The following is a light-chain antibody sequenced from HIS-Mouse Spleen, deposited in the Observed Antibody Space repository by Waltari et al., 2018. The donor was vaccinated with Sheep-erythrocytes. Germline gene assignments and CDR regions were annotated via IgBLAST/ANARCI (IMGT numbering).Light chain of an antibody. CDR1: SSDVGGYNY. CDR2: DVS. Sequence: QSALTQPRSVSGSPGQSVTISCTGTSSDVGGYNYVSWYQQHPGKAPKLMIYDVSKRPSGVPDRVSGSKSGKTASLTISGLQAEDEADYYCSSYTSSSTWVFGGGTKLTVL. CDR3: SSYTSSSTWV. V-gene: IGLV2-11*01. J-gene: IGLJ3*02.